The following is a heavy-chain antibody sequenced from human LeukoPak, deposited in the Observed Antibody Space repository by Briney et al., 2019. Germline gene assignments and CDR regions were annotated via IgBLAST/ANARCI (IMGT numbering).Heavy chain of an antibody. J-gene: IGHJ6*03. CDR1: GYTFTSYG. Sequence: ASVKVSCKASGYTFTSYGISWVRQAPGQGLEWMGWISAYNGNTNYAQKLQGRVTMTTDTSTSTVYMELSSLRSEDTAVYYCARGGLVRGLYYYYMDVWGKGTTVTVSS. CDR2: ISAYNGNT. CDR3: ARGGLVRGLYYYYMDV. D-gene: IGHD3-10*01. V-gene: IGHV1-18*01.